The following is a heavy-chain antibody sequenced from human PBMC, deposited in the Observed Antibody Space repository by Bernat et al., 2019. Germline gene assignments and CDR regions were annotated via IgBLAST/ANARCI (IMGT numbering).Heavy chain of an antibody. CDR3: ASGNTARGSVDY. CDR2: ISYDGSNK. J-gene: IGHJ4*02. V-gene: IGHV3-30-3*01. D-gene: IGHD5-18*01. Sequence: QVQLVESGGGVVQPGRSLRLSCAASGFTFSSYAMHWVRQAPGKGLEWVAVISYDGSNKYYADSVKGRFTISRDNSKNTLYLQMNSLRAEDTAVYYWASGNTARGSVDYWGQGTLVTVSS. CDR1: GFTFSSYA.